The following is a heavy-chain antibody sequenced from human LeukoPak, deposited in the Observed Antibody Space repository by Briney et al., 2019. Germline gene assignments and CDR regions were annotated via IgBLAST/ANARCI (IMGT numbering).Heavy chain of an antibody. Sequence: PSETLSLTCAVYGGSFSGYFWGWIRQPPGKGLEWIGNIHHDGITYYNPSLKSRATISLDPSKNQFSLKLTSVAAADTALYHCARVHYYDASDYSTSNWFDPWGQGTLVTVSS. J-gene: IGHJ5*02. CDR3: ARVHYYDASDYSTSNWFDP. CDR1: GGSFSGYF. D-gene: IGHD3-22*01. V-gene: IGHV4-34*01. CDR2: IHHDGIT.